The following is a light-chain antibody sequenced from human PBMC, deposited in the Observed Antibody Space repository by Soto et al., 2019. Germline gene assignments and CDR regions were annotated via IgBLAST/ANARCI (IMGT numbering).Light chain of an antibody. J-gene: IGKJ1*01. V-gene: IGKV3-11*01. CDR1: QSVSSY. CDR3: KQRSKWTPT. CDR2: DAS. Sequence: EIVLTQSPATLSLSPGERATLSCRASQSVSSYLAWYQQKPGQAPRLLIYDASNRATGIPARFSGSGSGTDFTLTISSLEPEDFAVYYCKQRSKWTPTFGQGTKVDIK.